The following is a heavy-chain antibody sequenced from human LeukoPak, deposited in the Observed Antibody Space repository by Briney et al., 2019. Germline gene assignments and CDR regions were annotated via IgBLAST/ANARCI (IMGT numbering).Heavy chain of an antibody. CDR1: GGSISSSSYY. Sequence: SETLSLTCTASGGSISSSSYYWGWIRQPPGKGLEWIGNIYYSGSTYYNPSLKSRVTISVDTSKNQFSLKLSSVTAADTAVYYCARTTEGYCRGRSCYSYYYYMDVWGKGTTVTVSS. V-gene: IGHV4-39*07. CDR2: IYYSGST. J-gene: IGHJ6*03. CDR3: ARTTEGYCRGRSCYSYYYYMDV. D-gene: IGHD2-15*01.